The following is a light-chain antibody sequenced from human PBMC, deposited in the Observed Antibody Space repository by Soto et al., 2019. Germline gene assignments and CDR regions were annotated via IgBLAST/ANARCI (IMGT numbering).Light chain of an antibody. V-gene: IGLV2-14*03. CDR2: DVX. CDR1: SSDVVGDKY. CDR3: SSYTASSTYV. Sequence: SVLTQPASVSESPGQSITISCTGTSSDVVGDKYVSCYXHRPGXAPKIMIFDVXXRPSGVSXXSSGYKSGNTASMTISGIQAEDEADYYCSSYTASSTYVFATGTKVNV. J-gene: IGLJ1*01.